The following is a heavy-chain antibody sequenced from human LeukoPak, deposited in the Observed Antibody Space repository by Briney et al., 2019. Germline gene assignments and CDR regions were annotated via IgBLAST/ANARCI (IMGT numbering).Heavy chain of an antibody. J-gene: IGHJ4*02. D-gene: IGHD3-10*01. V-gene: IGHV4-4*07. CDR1: GGSISSYY. Sequence: SETLSLTCTVSGGSISSYYWSWIRQPAGKGLEWIGRIYTSGSANYNPSLKSRVTISVDTSKNQFSLKLNSVTAADTAVYYCARERGVTGGFDNWGQGTLVTVSS. CDR2: IYTSGSA. CDR3: ARERGVTGGFDN.